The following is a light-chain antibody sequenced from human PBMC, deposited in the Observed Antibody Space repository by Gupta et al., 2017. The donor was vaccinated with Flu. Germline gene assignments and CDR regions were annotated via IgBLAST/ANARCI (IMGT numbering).Light chain of an antibody. J-gene: IGKJ2*01. CDR2: GPS. CDR1: QSVSSSF. CDR3: RQYGSSPYT. Sequence: VLTQSPGTLSLSPGERATLSCRASQSVSSSFLAWFQQRPGQAPRLLIYGPSSRATGIPDRFSGSGSGTDFTLTISRLEPEDFAVYYCRQYGSSPYTFGQGTKMEIK. V-gene: IGKV3-20*01.